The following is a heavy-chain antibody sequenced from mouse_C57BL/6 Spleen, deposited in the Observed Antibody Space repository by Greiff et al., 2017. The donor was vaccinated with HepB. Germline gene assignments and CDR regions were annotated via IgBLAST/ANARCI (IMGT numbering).Heavy chain of an antibody. CDR2: INPYNGGT. CDR1: GYTFTDYY. J-gene: IGHJ1*03. Sequence: VQLQQSGPVLVKPGASVKMSCKASGYTFTDYYMNWVKQSHGKSLEWIGVINPYNGGTSYNQKFKGKATLTVDKSSSTAYMELNSLTSEDSAVYYCARRLLRFWYFDVWGKGTTVTVSS. CDR3: ARRLLRFWYFDV. D-gene: IGHD1-1*01. V-gene: IGHV1-19*01.